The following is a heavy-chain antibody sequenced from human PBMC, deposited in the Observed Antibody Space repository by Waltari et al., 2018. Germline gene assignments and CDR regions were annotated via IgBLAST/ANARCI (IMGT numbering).Heavy chain of an antibody. D-gene: IGHD1-7*01. CDR2: TNHLGVT. J-gene: IGHJ4*02. CDR3: ARVGRRESDWYYAGFDS. Sequence: QVQLQQWGAGLLKPSETLSLTCALSGGSFSGYYWTWIRQIPEKGLEWLGETNHLGVTNDNPSLKLRVTISLDMSKNQLYLKMTSVTAADTAVYYCARVGRRESDWYYAGFDSWGLGTLVTVSS. V-gene: IGHV4-34*02. CDR1: GGSFSGYY.